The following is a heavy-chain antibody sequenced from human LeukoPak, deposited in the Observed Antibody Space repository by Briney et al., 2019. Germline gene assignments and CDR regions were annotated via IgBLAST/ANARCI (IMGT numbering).Heavy chain of an antibody. CDR1: GGSISSYY. Sequence: SETLSLTCTVSGGSISSYYWSWIRQPPGKGLEWIGYIYYSGSTNYNPSLKSRVTISVDTSKNQFSLKLSSVTAADTAVYYCARAHYYGSGYFDYWGQGTLVTVSS. D-gene: IGHD3-10*01. J-gene: IGHJ4*02. V-gene: IGHV4-59*12. CDR3: ARAHYYGSGYFDY. CDR2: IYYSGST.